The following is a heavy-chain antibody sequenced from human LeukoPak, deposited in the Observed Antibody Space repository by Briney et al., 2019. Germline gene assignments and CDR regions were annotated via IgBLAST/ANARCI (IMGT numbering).Heavy chain of an antibody. V-gene: IGHV4-39*07. CDR2: GDYSGGT. CDR1: SDFFSSVTDY. Sequence: PSETRSLTCTVSSDFFSSVTDYWAWIRQPPGKGLEWIASGDYSGGTYYNPSLESRVAISADMSKNQISLKLSSVTAADTAVYYCARDFNWNYPFDYWGQGTLVTVSS. D-gene: IGHD1-7*01. J-gene: IGHJ4*02. CDR3: ARDFNWNYPFDY.